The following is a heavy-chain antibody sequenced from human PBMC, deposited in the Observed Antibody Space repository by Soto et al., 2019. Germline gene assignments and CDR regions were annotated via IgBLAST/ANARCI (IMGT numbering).Heavy chain of an antibody. CDR1: GFTFINYD. CDR3: ARGRLIYLYYFDY. D-gene: IGHD2-2*02. CDR2: IGTAGDT. Sequence: EVQLVESGEGLVQPGGSLRLSCAASGFTFINYDIHWIRKVTGKGLEWVSTIGTAGDTYYPGSVKGRFTISRENAKNPLYIQMNSLRAEDTAVYYCARGRLIYLYYFDYWGQGTLVTVSS. V-gene: IGHV3-13*01. J-gene: IGHJ4*02.